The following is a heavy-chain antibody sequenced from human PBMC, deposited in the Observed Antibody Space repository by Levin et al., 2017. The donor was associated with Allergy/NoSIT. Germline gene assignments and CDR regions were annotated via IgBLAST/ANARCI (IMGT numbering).Heavy chain of an antibody. D-gene: IGHD3-22*01. J-gene: IGHJ4*02. CDR3: AKGITYYYDSSGFPGFDY. Sequence: GGSLRLSCAASGFTFSSCAMSWVRQAPGKGLEWVSAISGSGGSTYYADSVKGRFTISRDNSKNTLYLQMNSLRAEDTAVYYCAKGITYYYDSSGFPGFDYWGQGTLVTVSS. V-gene: IGHV3-23*01. CDR2: ISGSGGST. CDR1: GFTFSSCA.